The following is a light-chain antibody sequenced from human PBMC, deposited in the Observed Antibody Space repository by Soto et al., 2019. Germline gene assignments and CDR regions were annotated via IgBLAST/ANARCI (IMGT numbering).Light chain of an antibody. V-gene: IGKV3-20*01. CDR3: QQYDSSPWT. CDR2: GVS. Sequence: EIVLTQSPGTLSLSPGERATLSCRASQSVSSSYLAWYQQKPGQAPRLLIYGVSSRATGIPDRFSGSGSGTNFTLTISRLEPEDFAVYYCQQYDSSPWTFDQGTKVEIK. J-gene: IGKJ1*01. CDR1: QSVSSSY.